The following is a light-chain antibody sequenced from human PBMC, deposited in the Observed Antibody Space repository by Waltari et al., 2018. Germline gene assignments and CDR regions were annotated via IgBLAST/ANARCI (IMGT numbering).Light chain of an antibody. CDR3: QQYYSTPLT. CDR1: TSDVGGYHY. V-gene: IGLV2-11*01. Sequence: QSALTQPRSVSGSPGQSVPISCTGTTSDVGGYHYVSWFQQHPGKAPKLIIYDVSERTSGVPDRFSGSGSGTDFTLTISSLQAEDVAVYYCQQYYSTPLTFGGGTK. J-gene: IGLJ2*01. CDR2: DVS.